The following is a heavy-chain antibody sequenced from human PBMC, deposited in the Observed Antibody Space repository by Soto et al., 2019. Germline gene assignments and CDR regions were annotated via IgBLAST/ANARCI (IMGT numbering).Heavy chain of an antibody. J-gene: IGHJ4*02. CDR2: INPEGNAK. D-gene: IGHD2-15*01. Sequence: GGSLRLSCSGFGFSINTYWMDWIRQTPGKGLEWVANINPEGNAKTYVDPVKGRFFVSRDNTRNSLDLQMTSLRVEDSAIYFCAAWDISNIWGQGILVTVSS. V-gene: IGHV3-7*01. CDR1: GFSINTYW. CDR3: AAWDISNI.